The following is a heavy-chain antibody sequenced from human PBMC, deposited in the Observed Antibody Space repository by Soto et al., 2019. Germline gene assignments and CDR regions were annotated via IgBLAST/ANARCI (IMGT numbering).Heavy chain of an antibody. CDR3: ARNGGWPPNALEYFHP. J-gene: IGHJ5*02. CDR1: VGAISSYL. D-gene: IGHD6-19*01. V-gene: IGHV4-59*01. Sequence: SAETLSLTCSVSVGAISSYLWSWIRQSPGKGLEWIGYISDSGVARYNPSLNRRATMSADTSKRQVSLKLISVTAADAAVYYCARNGGWPPNALEYFHPWGQGTVVTVS. CDR2: ISDSGVA.